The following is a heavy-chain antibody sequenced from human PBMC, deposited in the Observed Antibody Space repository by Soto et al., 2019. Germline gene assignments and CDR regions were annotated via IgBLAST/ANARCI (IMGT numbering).Heavy chain of an antibody. CDR3: AKDARSYDILTGYSYFYYYYYMDV. CDR2: ISGSGGST. CDR1: GFTFSSYA. D-gene: IGHD3-9*01. Sequence: GGSLRLSCAASGFTFSSYAMSWVRQAPGKGLEWVSAISGSGGSTYYADSVKGRFTISRDNSKNTLYLQMNSLRAEDTAVHYCAKDARSYDILTGYSYFYYYYYMDVWGKGTTVTVSS. V-gene: IGHV3-23*01. J-gene: IGHJ6*03.